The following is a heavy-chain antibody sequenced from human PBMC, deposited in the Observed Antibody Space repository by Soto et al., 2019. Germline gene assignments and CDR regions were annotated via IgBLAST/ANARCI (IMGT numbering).Heavy chain of an antibody. CDR2: FDPEDGET. CDR1: GYTLTELS. D-gene: IGHD2-2*01. Sequence: ASVKVSCKVSGYTLTELSMHWVRQAPGKGLEWMGGFDPEDGETIYAQKFQGRVTMTEDTSTDTAYMELSSLRSEDTAVYYCATGFVVVPAAIGHYYGMDVWGQGTTVTVSS. V-gene: IGHV1-24*01. CDR3: ATGFVVVPAAIGHYYGMDV. J-gene: IGHJ6*02.